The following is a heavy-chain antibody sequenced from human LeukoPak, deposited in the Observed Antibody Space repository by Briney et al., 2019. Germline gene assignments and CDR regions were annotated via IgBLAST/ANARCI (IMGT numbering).Heavy chain of an antibody. D-gene: IGHD5-18*01. J-gene: IGHJ4*02. CDR3: ARHGYTASHFFLDY. Sequence: SETLSLICTVSTGSINSYYWVWVRQPAGRGLEWIVRIYTTGRADYDPSLQSRVAMSIDTSQKQFSLILKSVTAADTATYFCARHGYTASHFFLDYWSQGTPVTVSS. CDR1: TGSINSYY. V-gene: IGHV4-4*07. CDR2: IYTTGRA.